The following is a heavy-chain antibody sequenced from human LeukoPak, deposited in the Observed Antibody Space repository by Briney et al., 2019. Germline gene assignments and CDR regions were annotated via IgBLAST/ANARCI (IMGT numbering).Heavy chain of an antibody. J-gene: IGHJ4*02. V-gene: IGHV1-46*01. D-gene: IGHD6-13*01. CDR1: GYTFTSYY. CDR2: INPSGGST. Sequence: GASVKVSCKASGYTFTSYYMHWVRQAPGQGLEWLGIINPSGGSTSYAQKFQGRVTITRDTSTSTVYMELSSLRSEDTAVYYCAREHSSSWSDYWGQGTLVTVSS. CDR3: AREHSSSWSDY.